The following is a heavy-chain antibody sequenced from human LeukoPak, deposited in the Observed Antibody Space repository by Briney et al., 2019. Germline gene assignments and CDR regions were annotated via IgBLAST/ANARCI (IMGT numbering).Heavy chain of an antibody. CDR3: ARGKGADDFWSGYYPTNWFDP. J-gene: IGHJ5*02. CDR1: GFTFSSYS. V-gene: IGHV3-48*02. CDR2: ISSSSSTI. D-gene: IGHD3-3*01. Sequence: GGSPRLSCAASGFTFSSYSMNWVRQAPGKGLEWVSYISSSSSTIYYADSVKGRFTISRDNAKNSLYLQMNSLRDEDTAVYYCARGKGADDFWSGYYPTNWFDPWGQGTLVTVSS.